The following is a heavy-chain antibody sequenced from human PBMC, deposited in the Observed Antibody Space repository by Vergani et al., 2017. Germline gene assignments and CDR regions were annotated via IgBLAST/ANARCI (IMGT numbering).Heavy chain of an antibody. CDR1: GFTFQAFA. CDR3: VKDNDYDADGLFDL. D-gene: IGHD3-16*01. J-gene: IGHJ2*01. V-gene: IGHV3-9*01. Sequence: VEAGGGLVQPGGSLRLSCTASGFTFQAFAFHWVRQVSGRGLEWVSGIDRNYGVKNGNSFEGRFSISRDNAKKAVFLQMNNLRHEDTALYFCVKDNDYDADGLFDLGGSGTLVTVSS. CDR2: IDRNYGVK.